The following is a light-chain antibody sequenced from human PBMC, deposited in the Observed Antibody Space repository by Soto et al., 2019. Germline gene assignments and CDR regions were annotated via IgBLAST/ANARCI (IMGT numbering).Light chain of an antibody. J-gene: IGLJ1*01. CDR1: NSDIGAYDY. CDR2: NVN. CDR3: LSHTTIRIYV. V-gene: IGLV2-14*03. Sequence: QSALTQPASVSGSPGQSITISCSGTNSDIGAYDYVYWYQQHPGKPPKLIIYNVNNRPSGVSFRFSGSKSANTASLTISGLPTEDEADYYCLSHTTIRIYVFGPGTKVTVL.